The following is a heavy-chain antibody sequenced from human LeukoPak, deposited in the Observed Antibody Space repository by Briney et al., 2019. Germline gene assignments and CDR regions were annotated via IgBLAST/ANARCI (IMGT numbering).Heavy chain of an antibody. J-gene: IGHJ4*02. V-gene: IGHV4-30-4*08. D-gene: IGHD6-13*01. CDR3: ARSHSSSWYGGFDY. CDR1: GGSISSGDYD. Sequence: SQTLSLTCTVSGGSISSGDYDWSWIRQSPGTGLDWIGNIYYSGSTYYNPSLESRLTISVDTSKNQFSLNLRSVTAADTAVYYCARSHSSSWYGGFDYWGQGILVTVSS. CDR2: IYYSGST.